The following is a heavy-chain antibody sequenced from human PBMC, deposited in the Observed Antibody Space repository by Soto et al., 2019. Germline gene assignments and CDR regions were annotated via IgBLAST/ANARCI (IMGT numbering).Heavy chain of an antibody. CDR1: GYTFTGYA. V-gene: IGHV1-3*01. J-gene: IGHJ6*02. CDR2: INGGNGDT. CDR3: ANSGDYPPFPYYYGMDV. Sequence: ASVKFSCKASGYTFTGYAIHWVRQAPGQRLEWMGWINGGNGDTKYSQKFQGRVTITADESTSTAYMELSSLRSEDTAVYYCANSGDYPPFPYYYGMDVWGQGTTVTVSS. D-gene: IGHD3-10*01.